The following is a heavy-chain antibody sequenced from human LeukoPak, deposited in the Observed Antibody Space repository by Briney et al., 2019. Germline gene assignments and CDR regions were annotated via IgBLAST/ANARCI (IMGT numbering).Heavy chain of an antibody. D-gene: IGHD3-3*01. J-gene: IGHJ6*02. CDR1: GGTFSSYA. V-gene: IGHV1-69*13. CDR3: ARDQGDFWVSPGPYYYYYGMDV. Sequence: ASVKVSCKASGGTFSSYAISWVRQAPGHGLEWMGGIIPIFGTANYAQKFQGRVTITADESTSTAYVELSSLRSEDTAVYYCARDQGDFWVSPGPYYYYYGMDVWGQGTTVTVSS. CDR2: IIPIFGTA.